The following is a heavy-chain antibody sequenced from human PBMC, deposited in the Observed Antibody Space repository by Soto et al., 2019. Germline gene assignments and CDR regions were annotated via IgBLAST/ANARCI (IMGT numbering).Heavy chain of an antibody. J-gene: IGHJ4*02. CDR2: LSFDGSNT. CDR1: GFASSTFN. V-gene: IGHV3-30-3*01. D-gene: IGHD1-1*01. Sequence: GGSLRLSCAASGFASSTFNLHWVRQVPGKGPEWVAALSFDGSNTSYADSVKGRFTISRDNAKNTLYLQMDSLRAEDTAVYYCARGIGYSAQDYWGQGTLVTVSS. CDR3: ARGIGYSAQDY.